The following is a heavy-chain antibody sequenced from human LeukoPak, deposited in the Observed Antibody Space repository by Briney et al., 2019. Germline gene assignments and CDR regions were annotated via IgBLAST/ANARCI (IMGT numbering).Heavy chain of an antibody. D-gene: IGHD2-2*01. CDR2: ISGSGGST. V-gene: IGHV3-23*01. CDR1: GFTFSSYA. J-gene: IGHJ4*02. CDR3: ASLYCSSTSCYLSPFDY. Sequence: PGGSLRLSCAASGFTFSSYAMSWVRQAPGKGLEWVSGISGSGGSTYYADSVKGRFTISRDNSKNTLYLQMSSLRAEETAVYYCASLYCSSTSCYLSPFDYWGQGTLVTVSS.